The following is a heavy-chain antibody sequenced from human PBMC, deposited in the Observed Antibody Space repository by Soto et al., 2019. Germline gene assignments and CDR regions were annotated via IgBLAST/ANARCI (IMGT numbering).Heavy chain of an antibody. CDR1: GGSLYSSNW. D-gene: IGHD3-16*01. CDR3: TRRVGGGSRVFMIDWLDP. J-gene: IGHJ5*02. V-gene: IGHV4-4*02. CDR2: IHHSGST. Sequence: QVQLQESGPGLLKPSGTLSLTCDVSGGSLYSSNWWTWVRQIPGKGLEWIGEIHHSGSTNYDPSLNVLVTLSADKSTKQFFLNLAFGTAAYTAMYYCTRRVGGGSRVFMIDWLDPWGQGTQVTVSS.